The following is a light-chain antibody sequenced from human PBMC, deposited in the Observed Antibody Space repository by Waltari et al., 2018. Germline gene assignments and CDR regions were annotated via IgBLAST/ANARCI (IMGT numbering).Light chain of an antibody. V-gene: IGKV3-20*01. J-gene: IGKJ2*01. CDR3: QRHGSSLPYT. CDR1: QSVSNNY. CDR2: RAS. Sequence: EIVLTQSPGTLSLSPGETATLSCRASQSVSNNYLAWYQLKPGQAPRLLIYRASSRATGIPDRFSGSGSGTDFSLTIRRLEHEDFAVYYCQRHGSSLPYTFGQGTKVEIK.